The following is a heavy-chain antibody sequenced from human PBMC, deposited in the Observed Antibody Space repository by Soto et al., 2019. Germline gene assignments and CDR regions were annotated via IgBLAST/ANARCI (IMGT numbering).Heavy chain of an antibody. D-gene: IGHD2-15*01. Sequence: QVQLQQWGAGLLKPSETLSLTCAVYGGSFSGYYWSWIRQPPGKGLEWIGEINHSGSTNYNPSLKSRVTISVYTSKNQFSLKLSSVTAADTAVYYCARAAAGYCSGGSCYSYFQHWGQGTLVTVSS. CDR1: GGSFSGYY. J-gene: IGHJ1*01. CDR2: INHSGST. CDR3: ARAAAGYCSGGSCYSYFQH. V-gene: IGHV4-34*01.